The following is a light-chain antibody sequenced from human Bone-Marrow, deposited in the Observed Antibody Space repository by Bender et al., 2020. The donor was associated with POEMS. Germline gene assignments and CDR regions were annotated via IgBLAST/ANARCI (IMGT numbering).Light chain of an antibody. J-gene: IGLJ1*01. V-gene: IGLV2-14*01. CDR2: DVS. CDR1: SSDVGGYNY. Sequence: QSALTQPASVSGSPGQSITISCTGTSSDVGGYNYVSWYQQHPGKAPKLMIYDVSNRPSGVSNRFSGSKSGNTASLTISGIQTEDEAVYYCSSYSSSIFFVFGSVTKVTVL. CDR3: SSYSSSIFFV.